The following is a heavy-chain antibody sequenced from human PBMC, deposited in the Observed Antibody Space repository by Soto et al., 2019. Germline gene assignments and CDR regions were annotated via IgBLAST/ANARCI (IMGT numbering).Heavy chain of an antibody. J-gene: IGHJ6*03. D-gene: IGHD3-16*01. V-gene: IGHV4-59*08. Sequence: QVQLQESGPGLVKPSETLPLSCSVSGGSISGHYWSWVRQTPGKGLEWIGYMYYSGSTNYNPSLKSRVTISGDTSKNRFSLRLTSVTAADTAVSYCARGPYYDLIWNYYYMDVWGKGTTVTVSS. CDR3: ARGPYYDLIWNYYYMDV. CDR2: MYYSGST. CDR1: GGSISGHY.